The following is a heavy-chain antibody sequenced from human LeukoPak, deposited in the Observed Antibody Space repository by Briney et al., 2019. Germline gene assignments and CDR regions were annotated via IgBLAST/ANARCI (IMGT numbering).Heavy chain of an antibody. V-gene: IGHV3-30*02. CDR3: AKDLTNWNDGTYFDY. D-gene: IGHD1-1*01. J-gene: IGHJ4*02. CDR1: GFTFSPCG. Sequence: GGSLRLSCAASGFTFSPCGMHWVRQAPGKGLEWVAFIRYDGNNKYYSDSVKGRFTISRDNSKNTLYLQMNSLRAEDTAMYFCAKDLTNWNDGTYFDYWGQGTLVTVSS. CDR2: IRYDGNNK.